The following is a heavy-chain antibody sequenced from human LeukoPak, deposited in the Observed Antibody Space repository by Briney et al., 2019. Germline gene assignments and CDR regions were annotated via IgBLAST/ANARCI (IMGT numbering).Heavy chain of an antibody. CDR1: GFTSSSYW. CDR2: IKQDGSEK. Sequence: PGGSLRLSCAASGFTSSSYWMSWVRQAPGKGLEWVANIKQDGSEKYYVDSVKGRFTISRDNAKNSLYLQMNSLRTEDTAVYYCARDPRLYGDYSGYWGQGTLVTVSS. D-gene: IGHD4-17*01. J-gene: IGHJ4*02. V-gene: IGHV3-7*01. CDR3: ARDPRLYGDYSGY.